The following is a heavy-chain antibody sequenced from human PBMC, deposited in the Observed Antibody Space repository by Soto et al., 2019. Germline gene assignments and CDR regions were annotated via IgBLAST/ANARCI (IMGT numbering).Heavy chain of an antibody. CDR2: INPETGGT. CDR1: GYPFTGYY. D-gene: IGHD2-21*01. J-gene: IGHJ6*01. Sequence: GSVKVSFKSSGYPFTGYYVHWVRAAPGQGLEWMGCINPETGGTSYAQKFQGRVTLSRDTSINTAYLELRSLRCDDAAVYFCARERFQVISDGMDVWGQGTTVTVSS. V-gene: IGHV1-2*02. CDR3: ARERFQVISDGMDV.